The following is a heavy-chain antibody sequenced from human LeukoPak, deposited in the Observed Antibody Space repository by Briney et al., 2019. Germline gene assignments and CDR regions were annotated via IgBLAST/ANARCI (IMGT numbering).Heavy chain of an antibody. V-gene: IGHV1-46*01. J-gene: IGHJ4*02. CDR3: ARESSIAAAGTSDAGPHFDY. D-gene: IGHD6-13*01. Sequence: EASVKVSCKASGYTFTSYFMHWVRQAPGQGLEWMGIINPSGGSTSYAQKFQGRVTMTRDMSTSTVYMELSSLRSEDTAVYYCARESSIAAAGTSDAGPHFDYWGQGTLVTVSS. CDR1: GYTFTSYF. CDR2: INPSGGST.